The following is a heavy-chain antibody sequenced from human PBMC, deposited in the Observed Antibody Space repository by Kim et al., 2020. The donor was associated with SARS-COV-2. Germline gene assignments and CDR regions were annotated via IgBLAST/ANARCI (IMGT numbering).Heavy chain of an antibody. V-gene: IGHV3-15*01. J-gene: IGHJ4*02. CDR2: DGGTT. Sequence: DGGTTDDAAPVKGRFTISRDDSKNTLYLQMNSRKTEDTAVYYCTRTGIGYWGQGTLVTVSS. CDR3: TRTGIGY. D-gene: IGHD1-1*01.